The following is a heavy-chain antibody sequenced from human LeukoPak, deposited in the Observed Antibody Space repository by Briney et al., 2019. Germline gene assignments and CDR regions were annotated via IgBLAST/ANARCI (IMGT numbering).Heavy chain of an antibody. D-gene: IGHD3-10*01. Sequence: GGSLRLSCAASGFTFNNYAMSWVRQAPGKGLEWVSAISGSGGSTYYADSVKGRFTISRDNSKNTLYLQMNSLRAEDTAVYYCAKFPTRGVKYYFDYWGQGTLVTVSS. J-gene: IGHJ4*02. CDR3: AKFPTRGVKYYFDY. CDR1: GFTFNNYA. V-gene: IGHV3-23*01. CDR2: ISGSGGST.